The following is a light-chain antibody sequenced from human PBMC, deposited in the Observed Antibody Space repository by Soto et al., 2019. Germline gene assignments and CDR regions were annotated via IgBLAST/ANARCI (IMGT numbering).Light chain of an antibody. V-gene: IGLV3-21*02. CDR2: DDS. J-gene: IGLJ2*01. Sequence: SYELTQPPSVSVAPGQTARITCGGDNIGSKSVHWYQQKPGQAPVVVAYDDSDRPAGIPERFSGSNSGNTATLTISRVEVGDEADYYCQVWDSSGDHPVFGGGTKLTVL. CDR3: QVWDSSGDHPV. CDR1: NIGSKS.